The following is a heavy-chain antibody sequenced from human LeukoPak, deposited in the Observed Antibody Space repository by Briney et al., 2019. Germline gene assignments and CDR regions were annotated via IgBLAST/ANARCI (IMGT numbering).Heavy chain of an antibody. V-gene: IGHV1-69*05. CDR1: GGTFSSYA. CDR2: IIPIFGTA. D-gene: IGHD3-22*01. CDR3: AKDLYYYDTGGYYDY. J-gene: IGHJ4*02. Sequence: SVKVSCKASGGTFSSYAITWVRQAPGQGLEWMGRIIPIFGTANYAQKFQGRVTITTDESTSTAYMELSSLRSEDTAVYFCAKDLYYYDTGGYYDYWGQGTLVTVSP.